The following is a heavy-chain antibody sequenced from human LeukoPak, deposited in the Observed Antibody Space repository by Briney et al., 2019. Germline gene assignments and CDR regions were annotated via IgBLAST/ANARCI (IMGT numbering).Heavy chain of an antibody. Sequence: ASVKVPCKASGYTFTGYYMHWVRQAPGQGLEWMGWVSGYNDNTNYAQKFQGRVTMTTDISTNTAYMELRSLRSDDTAVYYCARRLLSGWFDPWGQGTLVIVSS. D-gene: IGHD2-15*01. CDR3: ARRLLSGWFDP. CDR1: GYTFTGYY. CDR2: VSGYNDNT. J-gene: IGHJ5*02. V-gene: IGHV1-18*04.